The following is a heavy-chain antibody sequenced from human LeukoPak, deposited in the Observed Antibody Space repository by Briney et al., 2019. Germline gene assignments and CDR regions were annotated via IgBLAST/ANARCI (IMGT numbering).Heavy chain of an antibody. CDR1: GGSINGYY. Sequence: PSETLSLTCTVFGGSINGYYWSWIRQPPGKGLEWIGYIYYSGNTNYNPSLKSRVSISVDTSKNQFSLNLNSVTAADTAVYYCARLHFAAAEEFDPWGQGTLVTVSS. CDR2: IYYSGNT. V-gene: IGHV4-59*08. CDR3: ARLHFAAAEEFDP. D-gene: IGHD6-13*01. J-gene: IGHJ5*02.